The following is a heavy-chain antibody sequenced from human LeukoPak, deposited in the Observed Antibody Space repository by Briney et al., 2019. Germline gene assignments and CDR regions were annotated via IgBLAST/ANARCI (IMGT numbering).Heavy chain of an antibody. D-gene: IGHD3-10*01. J-gene: IGHJ4*02. Sequence: PGGSLRLSCTASGFNFSTYWMTWVRQVPGKGLEWVANIKEDGSEIYYVDAVKGRFSISRDNAKTSLYLQMHSLSVADTGLYYCVTDPPGRHPYFFDYWGQGTLVTVSS. CDR2: IKEDGSEI. V-gene: IGHV3-7*01. CDR3: VTDPPGRHPYFFDY. CDR1: GFNFSTYW.